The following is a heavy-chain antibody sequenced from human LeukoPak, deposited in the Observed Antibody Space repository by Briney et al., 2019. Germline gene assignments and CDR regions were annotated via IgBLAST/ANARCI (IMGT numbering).Heavy chain of an antibody. CDR1: GRSFSGYY. CDR2: INHSGST. CDR3: ARGRESAYCGGDCWPFDY. D-gene: IGHD2-21*02. J-gene: IGHJ4*02. V-gene: IGHV4-34*01. Sequence: SETLSLTCAVYGRSFSGYYWSWIRQPPGKGLEWIGEINHSGSTNYNPSLKSRVTISVDTSKNQFSLKLSSVTAADTAVYYCARGRESAYCGGDCWPFDYWGQGTLVTVSS.